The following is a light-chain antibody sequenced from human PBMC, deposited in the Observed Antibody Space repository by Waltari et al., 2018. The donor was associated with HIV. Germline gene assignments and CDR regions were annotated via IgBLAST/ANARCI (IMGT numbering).Light chain of an antibody. CDR1: SGHSSYA. J-gene: IGLJ2*01. V-gene: IGLV4-69*01. CDR2: LNSDGSH. Sequence: QLVLTHSPSASASLGASVKLTCTLSSGHSSYAIAWHHPQPEKGPRYLMKLNSDGSHRKGDGIPDRFSGASSGAERYLTNSSLQSEDEADYYCQTWGTGIHVVFGGGTKLTVL. CDR3: QTWGTGIHVV.